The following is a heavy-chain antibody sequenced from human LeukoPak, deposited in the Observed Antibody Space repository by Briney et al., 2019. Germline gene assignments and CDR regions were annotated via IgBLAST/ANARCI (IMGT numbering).Heavy chain of an antibody. CDR3: VRIYGDTKDYSDY. CDR2: MNRDGSEK. Sequence: GGSLRLSCAASGFTLSNYWMSWVRQAPGKGLEWVANMNRDGSEKYYVDSMKGRFTISRDNAKNSLYLQMNSLRPEDTAVYYCVRIYGDTKDYSDYWGQGTLVTVSS. CDR1: GFTLSNYW. V-gene: IGHV3-7*01. J-gene: IGHJ4*02. D-gene: IGHD4-17*01.